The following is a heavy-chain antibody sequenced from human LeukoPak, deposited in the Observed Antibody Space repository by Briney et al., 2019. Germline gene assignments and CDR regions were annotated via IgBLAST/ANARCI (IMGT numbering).Heavy chain of an antibody. CDR1: GYTFTGYY. D-gene: IGHD2-2*02. V-gene: IGHV1-2*02. J-gene: IGHJ6*03. Sequence: ASVKVSCKASGYTFTGYYMHWVRQAPGQGLEWMGWINPNSGGTNYAQKFQGRVTMPRDTSISTAYMELSRLRSDDTAVYYCARGYCSSTSCYTWSYFYYYYMDVWGKGTTVTVSS. CDR3: ARGYCSSTSCYTWSYFYYYYMDV. CDR2: INPNSGGT.